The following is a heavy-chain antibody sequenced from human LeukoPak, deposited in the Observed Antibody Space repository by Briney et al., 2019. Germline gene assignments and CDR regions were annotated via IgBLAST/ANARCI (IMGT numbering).Heavy chain of an antibody. D-gene: IGHD3-16*01. CDR2: IYSSGST. CDR1: RFTVSSNY. J-gene: IGHJ4*02. Sequence: PGGSLILPCAASRFTVSSNYMSWVRQAPGKGLEWVSFIYSSGSTYYADSVRGRFTISRDNSNNTLYLQMNSLRVEDTAVYYCARGRFGLSLDYWGQGTLVTVSS. CDR3: ARGRFGLSLDY. V-gene: IGHV3-66*01.